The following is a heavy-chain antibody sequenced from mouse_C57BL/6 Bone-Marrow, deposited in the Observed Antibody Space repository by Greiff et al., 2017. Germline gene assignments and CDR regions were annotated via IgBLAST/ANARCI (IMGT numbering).Heavy chain of an antibody. D-gene: IGHD1-1*01. V-gene: IGHV1-5*01. CDR3: TREVITTVVAPYWYFDV. CDR1: GYTFTSYW. Sequence: VHVKQSGTVLSLPFAPLPLSFNTSGYTFTSYWMHWVKQRPGQGLEWIGAIYPGNSDTSYNQKFKGKAKLTAVTSASTAYMELSSLTNEDSAVYYCTREVITTVVAPYWYFDVWGTGTTVTVSS. CDR2: IYPGNSDT. J-gene: IGHJ1*03.